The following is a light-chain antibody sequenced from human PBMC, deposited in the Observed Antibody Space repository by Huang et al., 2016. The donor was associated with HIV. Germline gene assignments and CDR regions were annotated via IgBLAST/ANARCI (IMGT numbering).Light chain of an antibody. Sequence: EIVMTQSPGTLSVSPGESAVLSCRASQCISSNLAWYQQKPGQAPRLLIYGAAARATGIPARVRGSGSGTKCTLTISSLESEDVAVYYCQQYNNWPPWTFGQGTRVEVK. V-gene: IGKV3-15*01. CDR1: QCISSN. CDR2: GAA. J-gene: IGKJ1*01. CDR3: QQYNNWPPWT.